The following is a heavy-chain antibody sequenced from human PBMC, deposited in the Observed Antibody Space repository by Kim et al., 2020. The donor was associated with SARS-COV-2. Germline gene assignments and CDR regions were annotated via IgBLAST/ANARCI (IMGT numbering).Heavy chain of an antibody. CDR3: ARSLTGYYLRAYWFDP. J-gene: IGHJ5*02. V-gene: IGHV4-59*01. CDR1: GGSISSYY. Sequence: SETLSLTCTVSGGSISSYYWSWIRQPPGKGLEWIGYIYYSGSTNYNPSLKSRVTISVDTSKNQFSLKLSSVTAADTAVYYCARSLTGYYLRAYWFDPWGQGTLVTVSS. D-gene: IGHD3-9*01. CDR2: IYYSGST.